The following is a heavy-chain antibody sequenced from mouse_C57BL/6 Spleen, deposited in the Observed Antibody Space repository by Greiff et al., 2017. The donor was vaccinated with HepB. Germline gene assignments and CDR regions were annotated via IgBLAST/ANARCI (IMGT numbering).Heavy chain of an antibody. Sequence: EVQLQQSGPELVKPGASVKISCKASGYTFTDYYMNWVKQSHGKSLEWIGDINPNNGGTSYNQKFKGKATLTVDKSSSTAYMELRSLTSEDSAVYYCARRGYDYGGMDYWGQGTSVTVSS. CDR2: INPNNGGT. V-gene: IGHV1-26*01. J-gene: IGHJ4*01. CDR1: GYTFTDYY. CDR3: ARRGYDYGGMDY. D-gene: IGHD2-4*01.